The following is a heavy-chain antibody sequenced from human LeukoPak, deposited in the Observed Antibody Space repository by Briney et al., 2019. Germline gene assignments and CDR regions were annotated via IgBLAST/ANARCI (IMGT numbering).Heavy chain of an antibody. CDR3: VRDRAEGRAWVEFDP. Sequence: TGGSLRLSCAASGFTVSSYGMSWVRQAPPKGPEWVSLVYSDGVTRYADSVQGRFTISRDNSKNTVYLQMNNLRVEDTAVYHCVRDRAEGRAWVEFDPWGQGILVTVSS. V-gene: IGHV3-66*02. CDR1: GFTVSSYG. J-gene: IGHJ5*02. CDR2: VYSDGVT.